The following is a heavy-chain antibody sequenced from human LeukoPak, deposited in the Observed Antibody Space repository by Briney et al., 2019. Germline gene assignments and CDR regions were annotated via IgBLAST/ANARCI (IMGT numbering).Heavy chain of an antibody. CDR1: GYRFPSYG. CDR3: AREEAAVGGRYFDY. V-gene: IGHV1-18*01. D-gene: IGHD6-13*01. Sequence: ASVKVSCKASGYRFPSYGLTWVRQAPGQGLEWMGWISPYNGNTNYAQKLQGRVTMTTDTSTNIAYMELRSLRSDDTAVYYCAREEAAVGGRYFDYWGQGTLVTVSS. J-gene: IGHJ4*02. CDR2: ISPYNGNT.